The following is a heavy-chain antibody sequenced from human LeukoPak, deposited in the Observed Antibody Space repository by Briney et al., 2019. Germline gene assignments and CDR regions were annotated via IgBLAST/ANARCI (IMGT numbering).Heavy chain of an antibody. CDR2: IYYSGST. Sequence: SETLSLTCTVSGGSISSSSYYWGWIRQPPGKGLEWIGSIYYSGSTYYNPSLKSRVTISLDTTKNQFSLKLISVTAADTAVYYCARRVQMSSASATSNTWLDPWGQGTLVTVSS. J-gene: IGHJ5*02. CDR1: GGSISSSSYY. V-gene: IGHV4-39*07. CDR3: ARRVQMSSASATSNTWLDP. D-gene: IGHD3-10*01.